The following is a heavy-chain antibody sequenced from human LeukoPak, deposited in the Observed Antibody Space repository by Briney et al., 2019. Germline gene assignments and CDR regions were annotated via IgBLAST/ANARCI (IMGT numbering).Heavy chain of an antibody. CDR3: ARVRSEISSSWYNWFDP. J-gene: IGHJ5*02. CDR1: GGSISSSSYY. V-gene: IGHV4-39*01. CDR2: IYYSGST. D-gene: IGHD6-13*01. Sequence: KPSETLSLTCTVSGGSISSSSYYWGWIRQPPGKGLEWIGSIYYSGSTYYNPSLKSRVTISVDTSKNQFSLKLSSVTAADTAVYYCARVRSEISSSWYNWFDPWGQGTLVTVSS.